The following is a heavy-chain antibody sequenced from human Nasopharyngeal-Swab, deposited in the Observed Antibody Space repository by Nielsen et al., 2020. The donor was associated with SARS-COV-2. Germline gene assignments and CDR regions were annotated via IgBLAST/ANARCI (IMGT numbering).Heavy chain of an antibody. CDR1: GGSFSGYY. CDR3: ARGFHPRHYYDSSGSSLDY. J-gene: IGHJ4*02. Sequence: SETLSLTCAVYGGSFSGYYWSWLRQPPGKGLEWIGEINHSGSTNYNPSLKSRVTISVDTSKNQFSLKLSSVTAADTAVYYCARGFHPRHYYDSSGSSLDYWGQGTLVTVSS. D-gene: IGHD3-22*01. V-gene: IGHV4-34*01. CDR2: INHSGST.